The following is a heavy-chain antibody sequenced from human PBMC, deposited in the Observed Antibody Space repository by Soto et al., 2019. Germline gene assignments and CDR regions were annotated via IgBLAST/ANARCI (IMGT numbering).Heavy chain of an antibody. J-gene: IGHJ6*04. CDR2: IDPGDSDT. CDR3: GARGGSPPLYYYGVGA. Sequence: GESLKISCKGSGYRFTNYWIGWVRQMPGKGLEWMGIIDPGDSDTRYSPSFQGQVTISVDKSISTAYLQWSSLKASDTAMHYCGARGGSPPLYYYGVGAWGKGRTFTVS. D-gene: IGHD3-10*01. V-gene: IGHV5-51*01. CDR1: GYRFTNYW.